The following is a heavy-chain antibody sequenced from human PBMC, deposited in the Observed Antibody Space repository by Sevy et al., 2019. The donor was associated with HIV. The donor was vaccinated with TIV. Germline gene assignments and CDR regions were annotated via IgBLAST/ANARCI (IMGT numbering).Heavy chain of an antibody. Sequence: GGSLRLSCAASGFTVSSNYMSWVRQAPGKGLEWVSVLYSGGSTYYADSVKGRFTISRDNSKNSLYLQMNSLRVEDTAAYYCASERGYSGYGGMDVWGQGTTVTVSS. CDR3: ASERGYSGYGGMDV. D-gene: IGHD5-12*01. CDR1: GFTVSSNY. J-gene: IGHJ6*02. V-gene: IGHV3-53*01. CDR2: LYSGGST.